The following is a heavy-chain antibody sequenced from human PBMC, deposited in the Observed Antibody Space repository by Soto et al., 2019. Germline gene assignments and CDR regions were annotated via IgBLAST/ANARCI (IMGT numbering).Heavy chain of an antibody. CDR2: IYSGGST. D-gene: IGHD3-3*01. Sequence: PGGSLRLSCAASGFTVSSNYMSWVRQAPGKGLEWVSVIYSGGSTYYADSVKGRFTISRDNSKNTLYLQMNSLRAEDTAVYYCARRYYDFWSGYYTRDYYYGMDVWGQGTTVTVSS. CDR3: ARRYYDFWSGYYTRDYYYGMDV. J-gene: IGHJ6*02. CDR1: GFTVSSNY. V-gene: IGHV3-66*01.